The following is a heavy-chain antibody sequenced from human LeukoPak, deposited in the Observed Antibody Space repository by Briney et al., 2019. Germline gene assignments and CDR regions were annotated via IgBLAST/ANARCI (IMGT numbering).Heavy chain of an antibody. CDR2: ISAYNCNT. CDR3: ARALIVVVPAAHDY. D-gene: IGHD2-2*01. V-gene: IGHV1-18*01. CDR1: GYTFTSYG. Sequence: GASVKVSCKASGYTFTSYGISWVRQAPGQGLEWMGWISAYNCNTNYAQKLQGRVTMTTDTSTSTAYMELRSLRSDDTAVYYCARALIVVVPAAHDYWGQGTLVTVSS. J-gene: IGHJ4*02.